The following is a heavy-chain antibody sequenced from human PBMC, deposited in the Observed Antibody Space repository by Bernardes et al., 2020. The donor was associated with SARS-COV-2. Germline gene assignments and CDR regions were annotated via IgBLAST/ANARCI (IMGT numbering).Heavy chain of an antibody. V-gene: IGHV4-31*03. CDR1: GTPIGRVYY. Sequence: LYPTCSGPGTPIGRVYYWSWTRHFPGKGLEWLGYVYYTGTTYYNSSRKSRLSISVDTSENQFSLRLSSVTAAETAVYYCARESGPTDVRAFEILGRGTLVTVSS. D-gene: IGHD3-10*01. CDR3: ARESGPTDVRAFEI. J-gene: IGHJ3*02. CDR2: VYYTGTT.